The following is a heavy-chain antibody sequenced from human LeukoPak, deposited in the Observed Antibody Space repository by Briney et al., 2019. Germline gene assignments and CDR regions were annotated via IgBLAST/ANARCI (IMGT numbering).Heavy chain of an antibody. CDR2: INAGNGNT. V-gene: IGHV1-3*01. Sequence: ASVKVSCKASGYTFTSYAMHWVRQAPGQRLEWMGWINAGNGNTKYSQKFQGRVTITRDTSASTAYMELRSPRSDDTAVYYCARDQKAGLRYFDWLLAHAHNYFDYWGQGTLVTVSS. J-gene: IGHJ4*02. D-gene: IGHD3-9*01. CDR3: ARDQKAGLRYFDWLLAHAHNYFDY. CDR1: GYTFTSYA.